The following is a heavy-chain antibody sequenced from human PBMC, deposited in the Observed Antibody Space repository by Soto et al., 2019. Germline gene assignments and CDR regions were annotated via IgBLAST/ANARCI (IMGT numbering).Heavy chain of an antibody. Sequence: SETLSLTCSVSGAALNSGNYYWSWIRQVPGKGLEWIGRIYATGTTDYNPSLKSRVMMSVDTSKKQFSLKLRSVTAADTAVYYCVRDGTKTLRDWFDPWGQGISVTVSS. CDR2: IYATGTT. V-gene: IGHV4-61*01. D-gene: IGHD1-1*01. CDR1: GAALNSGNYY. J-gene: IGHJ5*02. CDR3: VRDGTKTLRDWFDP.